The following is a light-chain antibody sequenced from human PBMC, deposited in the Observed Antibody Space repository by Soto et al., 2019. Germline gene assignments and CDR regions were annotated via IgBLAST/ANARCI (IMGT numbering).Light chain of an antibody. V-gene: IGLV2-14*01. CDR1: SRDVGGSNY. Sequence: LIHPASVSGSPGQSITISCTGTSRDVGGSNYVSWYQHHPRRAPRLLIYEVSYRPSGVSSRFSGSKSGNTASLTISGLQAEDEADYYCSSYTSSNTLEVFGVGTKVTVL. J-gene: IGLJ1*01. CDR3: SSYTSSNTLEV. CDR2: EVS.